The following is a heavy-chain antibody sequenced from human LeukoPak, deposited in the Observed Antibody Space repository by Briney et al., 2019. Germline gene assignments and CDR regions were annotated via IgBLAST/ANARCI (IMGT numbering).Heavy chain of an antibody. Sequence: SETLSLTCTVSGGSISSSSYYWGWIRQPPGKGLEWIGSIYYSGSTYYNPSLKSRVTISVDTSKNQFSLKLSSVTAADTAVYYCARVGVNFDYWGQGTLVTVSS. CDR3: ARVGVNFDY. D-gene: IGHD2-8*01. CDR2: IYYSGST. V-gene: IGHV4-39*07. J-gene: IGHJ4*02. CDR1: GGSISSSSYY.